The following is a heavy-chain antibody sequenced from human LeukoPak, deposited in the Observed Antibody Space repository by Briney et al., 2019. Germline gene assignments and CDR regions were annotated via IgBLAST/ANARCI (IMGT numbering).Heavy chain of an antibody. CDR1: GGSFSGYY. J-gene: IGHJ3*02. Sequence: KPSETLSLTCAVYGGSFSGYYWSWIRQPPGKGLEWIGSIYYSGSTYYNPSLKSRVTISVDTSKNQFSLKLSSVTAADTAVYYCAIGHIPVVFDIWGQGTMVTVSS. V-gene: IGHV4-34*01. CDR3: AIGHIPVVFDI. CDR2: IYYSGST. D-gene: IGHD2-21*01.